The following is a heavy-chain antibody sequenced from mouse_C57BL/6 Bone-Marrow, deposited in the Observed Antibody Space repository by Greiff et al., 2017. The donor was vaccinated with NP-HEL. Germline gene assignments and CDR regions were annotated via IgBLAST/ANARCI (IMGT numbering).Heavy chain of an antibody. D-gene: IGHD3-2*02. CDR2: IDPEDGET. V-gene: IGHV14-2*01. Sequence: VQLQQSGAELVKPGASVKLSCTASGFNIKDYYMHWVKQRTEQGLEWIGRIDPEDGETKSAPKFQGKATITADTSSNTAYLQLSSLTSEDTAVYYCARRTAQATWYFDYWGQGTTLTVSS. CDR1: GFNIKDYY. J-gene: IGHJ2*01. CDR3: ARRTAQATWYFDY.